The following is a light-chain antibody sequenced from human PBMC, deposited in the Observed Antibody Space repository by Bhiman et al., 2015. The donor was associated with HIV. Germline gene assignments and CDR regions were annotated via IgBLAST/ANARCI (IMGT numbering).Light chain of an antibody. CDR1: KLEDKY. J-gene: IGLJ2*01. V-gene: IGLV3-1*01. Sequence: SYELTQPSSVSVSPGQTASITCSGDKLEDKYVSWYQQKPDQSPILVIYQDYKRPSGIPERFSGSNSGNTATLTISGTQAMDEAAYYCQAWGSGAMVFGGGTKLTVL. CDR2: QDY. CDR3: QAWGSGAMV.